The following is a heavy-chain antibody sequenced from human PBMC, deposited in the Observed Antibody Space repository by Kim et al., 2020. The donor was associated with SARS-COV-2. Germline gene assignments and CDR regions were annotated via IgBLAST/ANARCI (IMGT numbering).Heavy chain of an antibody. V-gene: IGHV7-4-1*02. D-gene: IGHD5-12*01. Sequence: ASVKVSCKASGYTFTSYAMSWVRQAPGQGFEWMGWINTNTGNPTYAQGFSGRFVFSVDTSVSTAYLQISSLKAEDTAVYYCARDLWLSAYDLGLAGYWGQGTLVTVSS. J-gene: IGHJ4*02. CDR2: INTNTGNP. CDR3: ARDLWLSAYDLGLAGY. CDR1: GYTFTSYA.